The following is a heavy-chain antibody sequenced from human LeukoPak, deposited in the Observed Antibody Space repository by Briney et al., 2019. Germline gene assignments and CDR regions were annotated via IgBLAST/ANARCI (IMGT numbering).Heavy chain of an antibody. D-gene: IGHD3-22*01. CDR2: INPNSGGT. CDR3: AREDSSGYDY. Sequence: ASVKVSCKASGYTFTSYGISWVRQAPGQGLEWMGWINPNSGGTNYAQNFQGRVTVTRDTSISTAYMEVSRLRSDDTAVYYCAREDSSGYDYWGQGTLVTVSS. V-gene: IGHV1-2*02. J-gene: IGHJ4*02. CDR1: GYTFTSYG.